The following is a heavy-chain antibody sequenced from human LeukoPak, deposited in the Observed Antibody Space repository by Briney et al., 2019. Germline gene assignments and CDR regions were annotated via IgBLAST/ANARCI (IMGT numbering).Heavy chain of an antibody. V-gene: IGHV4-4*08. Sequence: SETLSLTRSVSGGSINSRFRAWIRQPPGKGLEWIGYIYEGIPTYNPSLKSRVTISADTSNSQYSLKLNSVTAADTAVYYCASEDTADYKGRFDHWGQVTLVTVSS. CDR2: IYEGIP. CDR1: GGSINSRF. D-gene: IGHD4-11*01. CDR3: ASEDTADYKGRFDH. J-gene: IGHJ4*02.